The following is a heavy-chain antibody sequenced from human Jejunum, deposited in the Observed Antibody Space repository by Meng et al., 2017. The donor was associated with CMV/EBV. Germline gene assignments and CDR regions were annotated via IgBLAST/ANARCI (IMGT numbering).Heavy chain of an antibody. Sequence: SWPDSGFTFSDHYIDWVRQAPGKGLEWVGRTRNKANSYTTEYAASVKGRFIISRDGSKNSLYLQMNSLKLEDTAVYYCARDYGDWGQGTLVTVSS. CDR3: ARDYGD. J-gene: IGHJ4*02. D-gene: IGHD3-16*01. V-gene: IGHV3-72*01. CDR1: GFTFSDHY. CDR2: TRNKANSYTT.